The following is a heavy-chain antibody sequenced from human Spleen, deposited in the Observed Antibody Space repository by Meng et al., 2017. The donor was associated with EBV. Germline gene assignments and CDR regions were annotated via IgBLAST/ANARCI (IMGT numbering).Heavy chain of an antibody. Sequence: QVPVQGAGPGLVEPLGTRALTCVVSGGLISSSDWWSWVRQPPGKGLQWIGEIHQNGGAQYNPSLKSRVTISIDRSKNQFSLTLTSVTAADTAVYYCARAGYHRPANDYWGQGTLVTVSS. CDR3: ARAGYHRPANDY. D-gene: IGHD2-15*01. CDR1: GGLISSSDW. J-gene: IGHJ4*02. CDR2: IHQNGGA. V-gene: IGHV4-4*02.